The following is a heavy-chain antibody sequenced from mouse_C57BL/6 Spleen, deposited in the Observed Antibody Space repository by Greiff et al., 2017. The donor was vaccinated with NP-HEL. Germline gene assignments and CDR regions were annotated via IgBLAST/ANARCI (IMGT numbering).Heavy chain of an antibody. CDR3: ARDYYDYGTSYAMDY. J-gene: IGHJ4*01. Sequence: EVKLQQSGPVLVKPGASVKMSCKASGYTFTDYYMNWVKQSHGKSLEWIGVINPYNGGTSYNQKFKGKATLTVDKSSSTAYMELNSLTSEDSAVYYCARDYYDYGTSYAMDYWGQGTSVTVSS. CDR2: INPYNGGT. D-gene: IGHD2-4*01. CDR1: GYTFTDYY. V-gene: IGHV1-19*01.